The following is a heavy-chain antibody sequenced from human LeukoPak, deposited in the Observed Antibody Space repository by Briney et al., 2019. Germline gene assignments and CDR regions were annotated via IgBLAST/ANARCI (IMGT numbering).Heavy chain of an antibody. CDR2: MNPNSGNT. CDR1: GYTFTSYD. J-gene: IGHJ6*02. Sequence: ALVKVSCKASGYTFTSYDINWVRQATGQGLEWMGWMNPNSGNTGYAQKFQGRVTMTRNTSISTAYMELSSLRSEDTAVYYCARGGYGDYYYYGMDVWGQGTTVTVSS. V-gene: IGHV1-8*01. D-gene: IGHD4-17*01. CDR3: ARGGYGDYYYYGMDV.